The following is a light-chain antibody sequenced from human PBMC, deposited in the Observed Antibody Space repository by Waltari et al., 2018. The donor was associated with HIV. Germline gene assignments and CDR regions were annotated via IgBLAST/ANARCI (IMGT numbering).Light chain of an antibody. J-gene: IGLJ2*01. Sequence: QSVLTQPPSVSGAPGQRVTISRTGSSSNIGAGYNVQWEQQVPGPAPKPLIYGNNNRPSGVPDRFSASKSGASPSLAITGLQAEDEADYYCQSYDSSLTGSVFGGGTKLTVL. CDR3: QSYDSSLTGSV. CDR2: GNN. V-gene: IGLV1-40*01. CDR1: SSNIGAGYN.